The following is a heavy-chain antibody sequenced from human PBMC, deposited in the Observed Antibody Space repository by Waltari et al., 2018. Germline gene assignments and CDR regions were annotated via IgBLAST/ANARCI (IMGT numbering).Heavy chain of an antibody. V-gene: IGHV4-34*02. CDR1: GWSFTTYY. Sequence: QVQLQQWGAGLVKPSETLSLTCAFYGWSFTTYYWSWIRQSPGKGLEWVGQIRHGGSAYYNPSLKSRVTMSLDTSKNQLSLKMTSVTAADTAVYYCARHGGYAQDLWGRGTLVTVSS. CDR2: IRHGGSA. D-gene: IGHD5-12*01. J-gene: IGHJ2*01. CDR3: ARHGGYAQDL.